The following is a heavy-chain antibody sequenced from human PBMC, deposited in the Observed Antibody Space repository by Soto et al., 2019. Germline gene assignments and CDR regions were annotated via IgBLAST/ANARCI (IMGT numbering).Heavy chain of an antibody. Sequence: QVQLQESGPGLVTPSQTLSLTCTVSGGSIRATGYYWNWIRQRRGKGLEWIGNIYHRGTTYYHPSLNSRVSLSVDTSKNQFSLRLTSVTAADTAVYFCAMHVESTAATDPWGQGTLVTVSS. V-gene: IGHV4-31*03. CDR3: AMHVESTAATDP. CDR2: IYHRGTT. J-gene: IGHJ5*02. CDR1: GGSIRATGYY. D-gene: IGHD2-15*01.